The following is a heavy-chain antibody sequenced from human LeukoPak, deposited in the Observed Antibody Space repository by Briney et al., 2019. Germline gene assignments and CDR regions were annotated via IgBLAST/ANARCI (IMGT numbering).Heavy chain of an antibody. D-gene: IGHD3-22*01. CDR2: IYYSGST. J-gene: IGHJ4*02. Sequence: PSETLSLTCTVSGGSISSYYWSWIRQPPGKGLEGMGYIYYSGSTNYNPSLQRPGTISVVTSKNQFSLKLSSVAASDTPVCHCARAIKLYYYDSSGYYQYFDYWGQGTLVTVSS. CDR3: ARAIKLYYYDSSGYYQYFDY. CDR1: GGSISSYY. V-gene: IGHV4-59*01.